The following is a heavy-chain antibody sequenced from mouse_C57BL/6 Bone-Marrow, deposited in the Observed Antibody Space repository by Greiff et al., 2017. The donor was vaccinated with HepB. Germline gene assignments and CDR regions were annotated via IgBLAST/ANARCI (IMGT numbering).Heavy chain of an antibody. CDR2: INPNNGGT. Sequence: VQLQQSGPELVKPGASVKIPCKASGYTFTDYNMDWVKQSHGKSLEWIGDINPNNGGTIYNQKFKGKATLTVDKSSSTAYMELRSLTSEDTAVYYCARSWDYYGSSYRAWFAYWGQGTLVTVSA. J-gene: IGHJ3*01. CDR1: GYTFTDYN. D-gene: IGHD1-1*01. V-gene: IGHV1-18*01. CDR3: ARSWDYYGSSYRAWFAY.